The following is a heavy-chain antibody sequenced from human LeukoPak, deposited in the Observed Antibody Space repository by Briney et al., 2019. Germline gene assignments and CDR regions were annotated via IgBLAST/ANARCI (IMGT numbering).Heavy chain of an antibody. J-gene: IGHJ4*01. CDR1: GYTFTCHH. CDR2: IDPNSGGT. CDR3: AKWGGYSSGWSGPFDE. V-gene: IGHV1-2*02. D-gene: IGHD6-19*01. Sequence: SVKVSFKASGYTFTCHHIHWVRQPPGQGLEWMGLIDPNSGGTNYALKFQGRVTVTSDTSISTAYMELSRLKSEDRAVYYIAKWGGYSSGWSGPFDEGGEGTLVTVSS.